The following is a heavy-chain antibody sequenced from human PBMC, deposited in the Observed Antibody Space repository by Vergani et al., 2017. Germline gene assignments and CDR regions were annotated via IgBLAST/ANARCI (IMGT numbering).Heavy chain of an antibody. CDR2: IRYDGINK. Sequence: QVQLVESGGGVVQPGGSLRLSCAASGFTFSSYGMHWVRQAPGKGLEWVAFIRYDGINKYYADSVKGRFTISRDNSKNTLYLQMNSLRAEDTAVYYCAKDLDDILTGPFDYWGQGSLVTVSS. CDR3: AKDLDDILTGPFDY. J-gene: IGHJ4*02. CDR1: GFTFSSYG. V-gene: IGHV3-30*02. D-gene: IGHD3-9*01.